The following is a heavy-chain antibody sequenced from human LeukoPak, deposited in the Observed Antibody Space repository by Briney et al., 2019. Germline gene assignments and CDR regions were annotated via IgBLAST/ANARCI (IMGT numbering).Heavy chain of an antibody. CDR2: IYYSGST. J-gene: IGHJ4*02. D-gene: IGHD6-6*01. CDR3: ARVKTARLGLDY. V-gene: IGHV4-59*01. CDR1: GGSISSYY. Sequence: SETLSLTCTVSGGSISSYYWSWIRQPPGKGLEWIGYIYYSGSTNYNPSLKSRVTISVDTSKNQFSLKLSSVTAADTAVYYCARVKTARLGLDYWGQGTLVTVSS.